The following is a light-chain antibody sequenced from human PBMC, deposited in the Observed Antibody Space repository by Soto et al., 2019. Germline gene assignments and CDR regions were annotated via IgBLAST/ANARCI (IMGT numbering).Light chain of an antibody. CDR1: QSVSRK. V-gene: IGKV3-15*01. Sequence: EIVMTQSPATLSVSPGERATLSCRASQSVSRKLAWYQQKPGQAPRLLIYGTSTRATGIPARFSGSGSVTEFTLNISSLQSEYFALYYWKQYSHWPPYTFGQGTTLETK. CDR3: KQYSHWPPYT. CDR2: GTS. J-gene: IGKJ2*01.